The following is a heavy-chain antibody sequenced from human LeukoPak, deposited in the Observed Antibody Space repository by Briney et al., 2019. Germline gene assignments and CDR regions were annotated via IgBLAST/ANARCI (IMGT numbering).Heavy chain of an antibody. J-gene: IGHJ4*02. CDR3: ARDMGSGSLHY. D-gene: IGHD1-26*01. Sequence: ASVKVSCKASGGTFSSYAISWVRQAPGQGLEWLGWINTGNGDTRYSQTFQGRVTITRDTSASTAYMELSSLRPEDTAVYYCARDMGSGSLHYWGQGTLVTVSS. CDR1: GGTFSSYA. CDR2: INTGNGDT. V-gene: IGHV1-3*04.